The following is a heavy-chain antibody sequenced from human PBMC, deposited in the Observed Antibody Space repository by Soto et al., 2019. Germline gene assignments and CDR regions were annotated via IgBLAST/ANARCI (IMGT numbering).Heavy chain of an antibody. D-gene: IGHD4-17*01. CDR1: GGSISSYY. CDR2: IYYSGST. Sequence: SETLSLTCPVSGGSISSYYWSWIRQPPGKGLEWIGYIYYSGSTNYNPSLKSRVTISVDTSKNQFSLKLSSVTAADTAVYYCARVHGDYLDYWGQGTLVTVSS. CDR3: ARVHGDYLDY. J-gene: IGHJ4*02. V-gene: IGHV4-59*01.